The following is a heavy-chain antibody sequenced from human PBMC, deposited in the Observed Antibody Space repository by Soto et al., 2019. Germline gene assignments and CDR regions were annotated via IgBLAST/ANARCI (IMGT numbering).Heavy chain of an antibody. V-gene: IGHV2-70*01. CDR3: ARIGHCSGEDAGCYFDY. D-gene: IGHD2-15*01. J-gene: IGHJ4*02. CDR1: GFSLSTSGMC. Sequence: SGPTLVNPTQTLTLTCTFSGFSLSTSGMCVSWIRQPPGKALEWLALIDWDDDKYYSTSLKTRLTISKDTSKNQVVLTMTNMDPVDTATYYGARIGHCSGEDAGCYFDYLGQGTLVTVAS. CDR2: IDWDDDK.